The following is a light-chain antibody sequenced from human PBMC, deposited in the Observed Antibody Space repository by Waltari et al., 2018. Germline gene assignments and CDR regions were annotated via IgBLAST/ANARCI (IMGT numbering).Light chain of an antibody. V-gene: IGLV3-21*04. CDR2: YVS. J-gene: IGLJ2*01. Sequence: SYVVTQSPSVSVAPGETARITWGGDHIGCKSVHWYTQRPGQAPGLVSSYVSHRPSGIPERFSGSNSGNTATLTISWVEADDEADYYCLVWHSTTDHHGVFGGGTKLTVL. CDR1: HIGCKS. CDR3: LVWHSTTDHHGV.